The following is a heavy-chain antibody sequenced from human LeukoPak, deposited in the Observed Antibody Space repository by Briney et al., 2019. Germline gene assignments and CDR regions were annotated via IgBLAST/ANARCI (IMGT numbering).Heavy chain of an antibody. D-gene: IGHD1-26*01. V-gene: IGHV3-23*01. CDR3: AKMKGHPLPKYYMDV. Sequence: GGSLRLSCAASGSTFSGFAMSWVRRTPGKGLEWVSGISGSGDNTLYADSVKGRFTTSRDNSKNTLYLEMNSLRAEDTAIYYCAKMKGHPLPKYYMDVWGQGTTVTVSS. J-gene: IGHJ6*01. CDR1: GSTFSGFA. CDR2: ISGSGDNT.